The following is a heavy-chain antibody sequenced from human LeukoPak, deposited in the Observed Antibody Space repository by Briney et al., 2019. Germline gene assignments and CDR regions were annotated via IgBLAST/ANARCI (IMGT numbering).Heavy chain of an antibody. CDR3: ARERDFWSGSSLPPTIDY. D-gene: IGHD3-3*01. J-gene: IGHJ4*02. V-gene: IGHV4-39*07. CDR2: IYYSGST. CDR1: GGSISSSSYY. Sequence: KTSETLSLTCTVSGGSISSSSYYWGWIRQPPGKGLEWIGSIYYSGSTYYNPSLKSRVTISVDTSKNQFSLKLSSVTAADTAVYYCARERDFWSGSSLPPTIDYWGQGTLVTVSS.